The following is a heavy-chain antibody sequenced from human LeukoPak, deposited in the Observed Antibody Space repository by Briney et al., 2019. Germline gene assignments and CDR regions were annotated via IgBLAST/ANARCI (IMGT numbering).Heavy chain of an antibody. CDR1: GFSFSHYA. J-gene: IGHJ4*02. Sequence: GGSLRLSCAASGFSFSHYAMSWVRQAPARGLEWVSSLRGDGETFYADSVKGRFTLSRDDSRNTVYLQLNNLRVDDTAVYYCARGGGIAARLHAQFDYWGQGTLVTVSS. CDR2: LRGDGET. V-gene: IGHV3-23*01. CDR3: ARGGGIAARLHAQFDY. D-gene: IGHD6-6*01.